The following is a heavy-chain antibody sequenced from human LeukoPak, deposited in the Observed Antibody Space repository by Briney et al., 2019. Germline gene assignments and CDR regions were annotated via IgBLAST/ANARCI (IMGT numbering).Heavy chain of an antibody. J-gene: IGHJ6*03. Sequence: ASVKVSCKASGYSFTGYYMHWVRQAPGQGLEWMGWMNPNSGNTGYAQKFQGRVTITRNTSISTAYMELSSLRSEDTAVYYCARRRGNRYYYYMDVWGKGTTVTVSS. D-gene: IGHD2/OR15-2a*01. CDR3: ARRRGNRYYYYMDV. V-gene: IGHV1-8*03. CDR1: GYSFTGYY. CDR2: MNPNSGNT.